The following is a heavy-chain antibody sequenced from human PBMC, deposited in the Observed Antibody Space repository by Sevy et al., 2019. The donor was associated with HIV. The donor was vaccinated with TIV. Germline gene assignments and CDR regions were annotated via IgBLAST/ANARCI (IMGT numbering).Heavy chain of an antibody. D-gene: IGHD3-10*01. CDR2: ISGSGGST. V-gene: IGHV3-23*01. CDR1: GLTFSSYA. CDR3: AKDYGSGSYYNSYYFDY. Sequence: GGSLRLSCAASGLTFSSYAMSWVRQAPGKGLEWVSAISGSGGSTYYADSVKGRFTISRDNSKNTLYLQMNSLRAEDTAVYYCAKDYGSGSYYNSYYFDYWGQGTLVTVSS. J-gene: IGHJ4*02.